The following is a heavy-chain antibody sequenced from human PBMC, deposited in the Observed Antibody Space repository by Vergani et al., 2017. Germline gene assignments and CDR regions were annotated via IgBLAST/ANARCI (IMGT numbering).Heavy chain of an antibody. CDR1: GFTFSSYA. V-gene: IGHV3-30*02. CDR3: AKDRDYSNYSFDY. CDR2: IWYDGSNK. J-gene: IGHJ4*02. D-gene: IGHD4-11*01. Sequence: VQLLESGGGLVQPGGSLRLSCAASGFTFSSYAMSWVRQAPGKGLEWVAIIWYDGSNKYYADSVKGRFTISRDNSKNTLYLQMNSLRAEDTAVYYCAKDRDYSNYSFDYWGQGTLVTVSS.